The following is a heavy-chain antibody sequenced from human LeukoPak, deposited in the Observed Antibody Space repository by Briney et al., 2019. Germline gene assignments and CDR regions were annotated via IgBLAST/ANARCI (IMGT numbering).Heavy chain of an antibody. CDR2: IYYSGST. V-gene: IGHV4-59*12. CDR3: ARGYCSGGSCYYYYYYMDV. CDR1: GGSISSYY. D-gene: IGHD2-15*01. Sequence: SETLSLTCTVSGGSISSYYWSWIRQPPGKGLEWIGYIYYSGSTNYNPSLKSRVTISVDTSKNQFSLKLSSVTAADTAVYYCARGYCSGGSCYYYYYYMDVWGKGTTVTVSS. J-gene: IGHJ6*03.